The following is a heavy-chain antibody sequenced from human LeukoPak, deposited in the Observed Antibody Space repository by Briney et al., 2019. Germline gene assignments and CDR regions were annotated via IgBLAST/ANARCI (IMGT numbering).Heavy chain of an antibody. D-gene: IGHD1-26*01. V-gene: IGHV3-74*01. Sequence: GGSLRLSCAASEFTFSAYWMHWVRQVPGKGLVWVSRINGDRSSTSYADSVKGRFTISRDNAKKTLYLQMNSPRAEETAVYSCASSIVGATTRFDYWGQGTLVTVSS. J-gene: IGHJ4*02. CDR3: ASSIVGATTRFDY. CDR2: INGDRSST. CDR1: EFTFSAYW.